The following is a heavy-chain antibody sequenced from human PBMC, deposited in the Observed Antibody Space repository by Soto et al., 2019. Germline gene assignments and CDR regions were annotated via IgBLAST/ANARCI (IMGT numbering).Heavy chain of an antibody. J-gene: IGHJ4*02. CDR3: AKGASYYYDSSGYYAY. Sequence: WGSLRLSCAASGFTFINYAIIFFRHSPFKGLEWVSAVSGSGGSTFYAGSVKGRFTISRDNSKNTLSLQMNSLRAEDTAVYYCAKGASYYYDSSGYYAYWGQGTLVTVSS. CDR2: VSGSGGST. D-gene: IGHD3-22*01. CDR1: GFTFINYA. V-gene: IGHV3-23*01.